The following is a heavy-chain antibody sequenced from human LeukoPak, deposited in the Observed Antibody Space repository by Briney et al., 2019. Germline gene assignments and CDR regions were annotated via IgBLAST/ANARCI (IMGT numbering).Heavy chain of an antibody. V-gene: IGHV3-21*01. Sequence: PGGPRKLSWAPPGLTFITNTINWAPKAPGKGRDWVSSISSSSSYIYYADSVKGRFTISRDNAKNSLYLQMNSLRAEDTAVYYCARVTEAPYYFDYWGQGTLVTVSS. CDR2: ISSSSSYI. CDR1: GLTFITNT. CDR3: ARVTEAPYYFDY. J-gene: IGHJ4*02.